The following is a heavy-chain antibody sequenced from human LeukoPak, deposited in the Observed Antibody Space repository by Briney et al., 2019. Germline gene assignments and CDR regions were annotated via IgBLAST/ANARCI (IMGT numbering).Heavy chain of an antibody. CDR3: ARDRSLWFGVDYYYGMDV. Sequence: GGSLRLSCAASGFTFSSYEMNWVRQAPGKGLEWVSYISSSGSTIYYADSVKGRFTISRDNAKNSLYLQMNSLRAEDTAVYYCARDRSLWFGVDYYYGMDVWGKGTTITVSS. V-gene: IGHV3-48*03. D-gene: IGHD3-10*01. CDR2: ISSSGSTI. J-gene: IGHJ6*04. CDR1: GFTFSSYE.